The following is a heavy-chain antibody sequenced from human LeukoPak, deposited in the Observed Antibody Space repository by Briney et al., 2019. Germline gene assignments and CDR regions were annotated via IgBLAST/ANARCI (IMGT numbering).Heavy chain of an antibody. Sequence: ASVKVSCKASGYTFISYDINWVRQATGQGLEWMGWMNPNSGNTGYAQKFQGRVTMTRNTSISTAYMELSSLRSEDTAVYYCARKGVGITSSSWYGNYYYGMDVWGQGTTVTVSS. CDR1: GYTFISYD. J-gene: IGHJ6*02. D-gene: IGHD6-13*01. V-gene: IGHV1-8*01. CDR2: MNPNSGNT. CDR3: ARKGVGITSSSWYGNYYYGMDV.